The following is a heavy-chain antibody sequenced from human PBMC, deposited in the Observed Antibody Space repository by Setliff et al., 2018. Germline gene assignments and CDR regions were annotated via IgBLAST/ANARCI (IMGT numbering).Heavy chain of an antibody. CDR2: INPNSGGR. CDR1: GYIFRDYY. D-gene: IGHD3-9*01. J-gene: IGHJ3*01. CDR3: AGPFDVGPYPRPIDGLDL. Sequence: ASVKVSCKASGYIFRDYYIHWVRQAPGQGLEWMGWINPNSGGREYAEAFQGRVTMTGDTSIRTAFMELSGLTSDDTAVYYCAGPFDVGPYPRPIDGLDLWGQGTRVT. V-gene: IGHV1-2*02.